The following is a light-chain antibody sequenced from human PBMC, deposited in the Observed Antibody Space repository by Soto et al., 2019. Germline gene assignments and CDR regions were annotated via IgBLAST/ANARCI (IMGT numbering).Light chain of an antibody. Sequence: EIVLTQSPGTLSLSPGERATLSCRASQSVSSSYLAWYQQKPGQAPRLLIYGASSRATGIPDRFSGSGSGTDFTLTIGRLEPEDLAVYYCQQYGSSPHFGQGTRLEIK. CDR2: GAS. J-gene: IGKJ5*01. CDR3: QQYGSSPH. V-gene: IGKV3-20*01. CDR1: QSVSSSY.